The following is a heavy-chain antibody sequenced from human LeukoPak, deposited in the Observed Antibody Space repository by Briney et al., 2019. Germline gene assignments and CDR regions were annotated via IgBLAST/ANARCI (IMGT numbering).Heavy chain of an antibody. CDR1: GYTFTSYG. CDR2: ITPFNGNT. Sequence: SVKVSCKASGYTFTSYGISWVRQAPGQALEWMGWITPFNGNTNYAQKFQDRVTITRDRSMSTAYMELSSLRSEDTAMYYCANGPDGYNTYWGQGTLVTVSS. D-gene: IGHD5-24*01. J-gene: IGHJ4*02. V-gene: IGHV1-45*02. CDR3: ANGPDGYNTY.